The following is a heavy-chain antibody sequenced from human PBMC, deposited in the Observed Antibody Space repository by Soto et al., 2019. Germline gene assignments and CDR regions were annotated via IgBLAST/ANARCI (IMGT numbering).Heavy chain of an antibody. J-gene: IGHJ4*02. V-gene: IGHV2-5*02. CDR3: VHATPVTTGGDH. CDR1: GFSLSTTGVG. Sequence: QITLKESGPTLVKPTQTLTLTCTFSGFSLSTTGVGVGWIRQPPGKALDWLALNYWDDDKRYSPSLKSRLTITKDTSKNPVVLTMTNMDPIDTATNYCVHATPVTTGGDHWGKGNLVAVSS. CDR2: NYWDDDK. D-gene: IGHD4-17*01.